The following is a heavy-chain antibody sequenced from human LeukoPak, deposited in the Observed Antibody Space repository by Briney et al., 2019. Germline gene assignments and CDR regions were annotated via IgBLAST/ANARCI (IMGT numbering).Heavy chain of an antibody. J-gene: IGHJ4*02. Sequence: SVKVSCKASGYTFTSYGISWVRQAPGQGLEWMGGIIPIFGTANYAQKFQGRVTITADESTSTAYMELSSLRSEDTAVYYCARDSPLMATSPNPFDYWGQGTLVTVSS. V-gene: IGHV1-69*13. D-gene: IGHD5-24*01. CDR2: IIPIFGTA. CDR3: ARDSPLMATSPNPFDY. CDR1: GYTFTSYG.